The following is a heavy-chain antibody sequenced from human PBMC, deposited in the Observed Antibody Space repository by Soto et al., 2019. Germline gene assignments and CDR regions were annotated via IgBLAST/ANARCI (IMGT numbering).Heavy chain of an antibody. CDR3: ARLLHDSSGYYYFDD. CDR2: IYYSGSI. V-gene: IGHV4-39*01. D-gene: IGHD3-22*01. CDR1: GGSISSRSYY. J-gene: IGHJ4*02. Sequence: SETLSLTCTVSGGSISSRSYYWGWIRQPPGKGLEWIASIYYSGSIYYNPSLKSRVTMSVDTSKNQFSLNLNSVTAADTAVYFCARLLHDSSGYYYFDDWGQGTRVTVSS.